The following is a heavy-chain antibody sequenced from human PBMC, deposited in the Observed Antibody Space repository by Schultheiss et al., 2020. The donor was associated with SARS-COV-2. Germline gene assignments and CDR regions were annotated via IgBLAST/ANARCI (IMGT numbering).Heavy chain of an antibody. J-gene: IGHJ6*02. CDR3: ARQAEGGYSYGSSYYYYGLDV. V-gene: IGHV4-39*07. Sequence: SETLSLTCTVSGGSISSSSYYWGWIRQPPGKGLEWIGSIYYSGSTYYNPSLKSRVSMSVDTSKNQFSLKLSSVTAADTAVYYCARQAEGGYSYGSSYYYYGLDVWGQGTTVTVSS. CDR1: GGSISSSSYY. D-gene: IGHD5-18*01. CDR2: IYYSGST.